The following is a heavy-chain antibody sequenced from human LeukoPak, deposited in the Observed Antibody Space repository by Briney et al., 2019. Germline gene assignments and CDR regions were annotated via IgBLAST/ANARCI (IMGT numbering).Heavy chain of an antibody. V-gene: IGHV4-30-2*02. CDR3: ARNPIAVAGTEGYYYYYGMDV. Sequence: SETLSLTCAVSGGSISSGGYSWSWIRQPPGKGLEWIGYIYHSGSTNYNPSLKSRVTISVDTSKNQFSLKLSSVTAADTAVYYCARNPIAVAGTEGYYYYYGMDVWGQGTTVTVSS. CDR1: GGSISSGGYS. CDR2: IYHSGST. J-gene: IGHJ6*02. D-gene: IGHD6-19*01.